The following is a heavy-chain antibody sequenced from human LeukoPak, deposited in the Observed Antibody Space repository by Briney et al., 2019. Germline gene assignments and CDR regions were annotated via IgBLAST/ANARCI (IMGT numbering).Heavy chain of an antibody. CDR1: GFTFSSYE. CDR2: IRSGGSTT. D-gene: IGHD2-8*01. J-gene: IGHJ3*02. V-gene: IGHV3-48*03. CDR3: ARGGYCTNAICYTWNAFDI. Sequence: GGSLRLSCAASGFTFSSYEMNWVRQAPGKGLEWVSYIRSGGSTTHYTDSVKGRFTISRDDAKNSLYLQMNSLRAEDTAIYYCARGGYCTNAICYTWNAFDIWAKGQWSPSLQ.